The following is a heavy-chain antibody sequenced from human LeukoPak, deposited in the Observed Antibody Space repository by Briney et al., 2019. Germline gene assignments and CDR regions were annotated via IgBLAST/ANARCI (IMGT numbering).Heavy chain of an antibody. D-gene: IGHD2-2*02. CDR2: ISTTSTYT. J-gene: IGHJ5*02. CDR3: ARDWYCSSSICYTDRNWFDP. CDR1: GFTFSDYY. V-gene: IGHV3-11*05. Sequence: GGSLRLSCAASGFTFSDYYMSYIRQAPGKGLEWVSYISTTSTYTDYADSVRGRFTISRDNAKNLLYLEMNSLRPEDTAVYYCARDWYCSSSICYTDRNWFDPWGQGTLVTVSS.